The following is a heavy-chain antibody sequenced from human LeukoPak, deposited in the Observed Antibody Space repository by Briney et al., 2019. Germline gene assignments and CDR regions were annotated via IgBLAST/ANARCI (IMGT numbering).Heavy chain of an antibody. Sequence: SETLSLTCTVSGYFISSGYYWGWIRQPPGKGLEWIGSIYHSGSTYYNPSLKSRVTISVDTSKNQFSLKLSSVTAADTAVYYCAGGELGDYWGQGTLVTVSS. J-gene: IGHJ4*02. CDR3: AGGELGDY. CDR1: GYFISSGYY. CDR2: IYHSGST. V-gene: IGHV4-38-2*02. D-gene: IGHD1-26*01.